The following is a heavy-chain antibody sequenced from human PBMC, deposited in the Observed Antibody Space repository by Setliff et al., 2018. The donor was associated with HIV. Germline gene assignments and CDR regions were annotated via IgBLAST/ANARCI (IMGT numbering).Heavy chain of an antibody. Sequence: SETLSLTCTVSGGSISRGDYYWNWIRQPAGKGLEWIGHLYTSESTSGSTYYNPSLKRRVIISVDMSKNQFSLNLHSVPAAYTAVYHCARGDTYYQDRSGNVKSAVDAFDILGRGSLVTISS. J-gene: IGHJ3*02. D-gene: IGHD3-22*01. V-gene: IGHV4-61*09. CDR1: GGSISRGDYY. CDR2: LYTSESTSGST. CDR3: ARGDTYYQDRSGNVKSAVDAFDI.